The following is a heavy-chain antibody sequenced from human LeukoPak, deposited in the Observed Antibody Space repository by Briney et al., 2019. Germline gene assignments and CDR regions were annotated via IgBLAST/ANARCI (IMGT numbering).Heavy chain of an antibody. CDR1: GYTFIGHY. V-gene: IGHV1-2*02. D-gene: IGHD4/OR15-4a*01. CDR3: ARDKIPYGAGDNYYFDY. J-gene: IGHJ4*02. CDR2: INPNSGGR. Sequence: GASVKVSCKASGYTFIGHYIHWVRQAPGQGLEWMAWINPNSGGRGYAQKFQGRVSMTRDTSISTIYMELSSLRSDDTAVYYCARDKIPYGAGDNYYFDYWGQGTLITVSS.